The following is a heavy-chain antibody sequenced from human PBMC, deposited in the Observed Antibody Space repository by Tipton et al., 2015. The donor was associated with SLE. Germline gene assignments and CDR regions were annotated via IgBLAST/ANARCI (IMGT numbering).Heavy chain of an antibody. CDR2: MFHSGST. CDR1: GYSVSSGYY. D-gene: IGHD6-6*01. CDR3: ASGPSIAPGGY. Sequence: TLSLTCTVSGYSVSSGYYWGWIRQPPGKGLEWIGSMFHSGSTYYNPSLKSRVAISIDTSRNQISLRLTSVTASDTAVYYCASGPSIAPGGYWGHGTLVIVSS. J-gene: IGHJ4*01. V-gene: IGHV4-38-2*02.